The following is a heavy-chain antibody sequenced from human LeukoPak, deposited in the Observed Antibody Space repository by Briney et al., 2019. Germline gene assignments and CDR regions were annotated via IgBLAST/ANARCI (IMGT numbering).Heavy chain of an antibody. V-gene: IGHV4-39*01. J-gene: IGHJ4*02. Sequence: SETLSLTCIVSGGSISSSSYYWGWIRQPPGKGLEWIGSIYYSGSTYYNPSLKSRVTISVDTSKNQFSLKLSSVTAADTAVYYCARPYGAYYYDSSGYPSSFDYWGQGTLVTVSS. CDR2: IYYSGST. CDR3: ARPYGAYYYDSSGYPSSFDY. D-gene: IGHD3-22*01. CDR1: GGSISSSSYY.